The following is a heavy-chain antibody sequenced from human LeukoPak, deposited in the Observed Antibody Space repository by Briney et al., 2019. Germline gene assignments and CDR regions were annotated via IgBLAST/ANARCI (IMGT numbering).Heavy chain of an antibody. J-gene: IGHJ4*02. D-gene: IGHD2-2*01. Sequence: GASVKVSCKASGYTFTGYYMHWVRQAPGQGLEWMGWINPNSGGTNYAQKFQGRVTMTRDTSISTVYMELSRLRSDDTAVYYCARDVVVTLSYYFDYWGQGTLVTVSS. CDR2: INPNSGGT. V-gene: IGHV1-2*02. CDR3: ARDVVVTLSYYFDY. CDR1: GYTFTGYY.